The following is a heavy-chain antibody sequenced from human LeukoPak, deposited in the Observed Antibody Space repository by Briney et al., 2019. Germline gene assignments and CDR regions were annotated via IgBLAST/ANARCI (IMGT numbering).Heavy chain of an antibody. CDR1: AFTFRSYV. V-gene: IGHV3-23*01. CDR2: ISGSGGST. J-gene: IGHJ4*02. Sequence: GGSLRLSCAASAFTFRSYVMSWVRQAGGKGLEWVSAISGSGGSTYYADSVEGRFTISRDNSKNTLYLQMSSLRAEDTAVYYCAKPKDNSLYCFDYWGQGTLVTVSS. CDR3: AKPKDNSLYCFDY. D-gene: IGHD1-20*01.